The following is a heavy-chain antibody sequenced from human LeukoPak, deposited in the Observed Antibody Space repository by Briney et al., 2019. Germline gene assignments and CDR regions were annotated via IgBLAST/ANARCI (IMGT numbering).Heavy chain of an antibody. CDR3: ARDRGPFDY. Sequence: PGGSLRLSCAASGFTFSSYAMHWVRQAPGKGLEWVAVISYDGSNKYYADSVKGRFTISRDNSKNTLYPQMNSLRAEDTAVYYCARDRGPFDYWGQGTLVTVSS. CDR2: ISYDGSNK. V-gene: IGHV3-30-3*01. CDR1: GFTFSSYA. J-gene: IGHJ4*02.